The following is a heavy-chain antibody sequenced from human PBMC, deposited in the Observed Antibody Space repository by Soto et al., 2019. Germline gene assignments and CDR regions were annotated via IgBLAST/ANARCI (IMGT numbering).Heavy chain of an antibody. CDR3: AKDAILTGYTLIYNWFDP. Sequence: GGSLRLSCAASGFTFSSYAMSWVRQAPGKGLEWVSAISGSGGSTYYADSAKGRFTISRDNSKNTLYLQMYSLRAEDTAVYYCAKDAILTGYTLIYNWFDPWGQGTLVTVSS. J-gene: IGHJ5*02. D-gene: IGHD3-9*01. V-gene: IGHV3-23*01. CDR1: GFTFSSYA. CDR2: ISGSGGST.